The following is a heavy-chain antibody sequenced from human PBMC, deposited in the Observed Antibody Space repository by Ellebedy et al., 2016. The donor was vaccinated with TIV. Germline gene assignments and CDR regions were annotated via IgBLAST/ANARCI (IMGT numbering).Heavy chain of an antibody. Sequence: GGSLRLSXAASGFNFGNYAMNWVRQAPGKGLEWVSSISWNSGTKAYADSVRGRFTISRDNAKNSLFLQMNSLRHEDTALYYCSTGGDSWNAFGHWGQGTQVTVSS. CDR2: ISWNSGTK. J-gene: IGHJ4*02. CDR1: GFNFGNYA. CDR3: STGGDSWNAFGH. D-gene: IGHD1-1*01. V-gene: IGHV3-9*01.